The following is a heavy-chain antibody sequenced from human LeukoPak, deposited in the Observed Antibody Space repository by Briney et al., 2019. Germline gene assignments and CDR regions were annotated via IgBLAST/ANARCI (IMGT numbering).Heavy chain of an antibody. CDR2: ISYSGTT. CDR3: ARRTRSFSYTYGDADYYYCMDV. V-gene: IGHV4-59*02. Sequence: PSETLSLTCTVSGGSVSSDSWSWIRQPPGKGLEWIGYISYSGTTSYTPSLKSRVIISVDTSNNTFSLKLTSVTAADTAVYYCARRTRSFSYTYGDADYYYCMDVWGKGTTVIVS. J-gene: IGHJ6*03. D-gene: IGHD5-18*01. CDR1: GGSVSSDS.